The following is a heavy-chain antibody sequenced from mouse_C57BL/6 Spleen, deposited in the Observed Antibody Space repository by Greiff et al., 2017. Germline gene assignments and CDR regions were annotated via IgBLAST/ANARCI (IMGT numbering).Heavy chain of an antibody. CDR2: IHPNSGST. CDR1: GYTFTSYW. D-gene: IGHD2-3*01. J-gene: IGHJ4*01. CDR3: AREGYDGYTDYAMDY. V-gene: IGHV1-64*01. Sequence: QVHVKQPGAELVKPGASVKLSCKASGYTFTSYWMHWVKQRPGQGLEWIGMIHPNSGSTNYNEKFKSKATLTVDKSSSTAYMQLSSLTSEDSAVYYCAREGYDGYTDYAMDYWGQGTSVTVSS.